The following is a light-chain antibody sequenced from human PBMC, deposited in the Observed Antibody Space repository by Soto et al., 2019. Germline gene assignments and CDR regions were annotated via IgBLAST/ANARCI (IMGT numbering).Light chain of an antibody. J-gene: IGKJ5*01. CDR1: QSVSIN. Sequence: EIVMTQSPATLSVSPGERATLSCRASQSVSINLAWYQQKPGQAPRLLIYGASTRAPGVPARFSASGSGTDFTLTISSLQSEDFVVYYCQQYNNWPPITFGQGTRLEIK. V-gene: IGKV3-15*01. CDR3: QQYNNWPPIT. CDR2: GAS.